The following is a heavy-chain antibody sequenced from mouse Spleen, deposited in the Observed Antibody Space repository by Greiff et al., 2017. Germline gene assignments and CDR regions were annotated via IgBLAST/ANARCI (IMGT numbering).Heavy chain of an antibody. Sequence: VQLQQSGPGLVQPSQSLSITCTVSGFSLTSYGVHWVRQSPGKGLEWLGVIWRGGSTAYNAAFMSRLSNTKDNSKSKVFYQMNSLQADDTATYYCAKEGIVATRGAMDDWGQGTSVTVSS. V-gene: IGHV2-5*01. J-gene: IGHJ4*01. CDR1: GFSLTSYG. CDR3: AKEGIVATRGAMDD. D-gene: IGHD1-1*01. CDR2: IWRGGST.